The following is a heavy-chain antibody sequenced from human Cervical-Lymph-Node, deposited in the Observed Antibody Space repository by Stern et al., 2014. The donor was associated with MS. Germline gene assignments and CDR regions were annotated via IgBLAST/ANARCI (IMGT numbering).Heavy chain of an antibody. CDR1: GGTFSTSG. CDR3: AGDPGVGATVS. V-gene: IGHV1-69*06. D-gene: IGHD1-26*01. Sequence: QVQLVQSGAEVKKPGSSVKVSCKASGGTFSTSGISWVRQAPGEGLEWMGGIIPIRGTTNYARKFQGRRPNTRDKSPSTALMAVEQLRFCRPGVFYCAGDPGVGATVSWGEGTVVTVSS. CDR2: IIPIRGTT. J-gene: IGHJ5*02.